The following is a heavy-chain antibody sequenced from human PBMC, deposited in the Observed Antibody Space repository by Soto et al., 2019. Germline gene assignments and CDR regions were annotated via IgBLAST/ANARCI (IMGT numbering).Heavy chain of an antibody. D-gene: IGHD4-4*01. Sequence: PSETLSLTCTVSGGSISSYYWSWIRQPPGKGLVWIGYIYYSGSTNYNPSLKSRVTISVDTSKNQFSLKLSSVTAADTAVYYCARHGAHDYRYMDVWGKGTSVTVS. J-gene: IGHJ6*03. CDR3: ARHGAHDYRYMDV. V-gene: IGHV4-59*08. CDR2: IYYSGST. CDR1: GGSISSYY.